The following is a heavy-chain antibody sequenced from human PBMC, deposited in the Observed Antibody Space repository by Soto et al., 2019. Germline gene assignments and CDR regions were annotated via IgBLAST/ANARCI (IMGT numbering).Heavy chain of an antibody. J-gene: IGHJ5*02. V-gene: IGHV1-69*01. Sequence: QVQLVQSGAEVKKPGSSVKVSCKASGGTFSSYAISWVRQAPGQGLAWMGGIIPIFGTANYAQKFQGRVTITADESTSTAYMELSSLRSEDTAVYYCAREGPLYSSPPGRFDPWGQGTLVTVSS. CDR1: GGTFSSYA. CDR2: IIPIFGTA. CDR3: AREGPLYSSPPGRFDP. D-gene: IGHD6-13*01.